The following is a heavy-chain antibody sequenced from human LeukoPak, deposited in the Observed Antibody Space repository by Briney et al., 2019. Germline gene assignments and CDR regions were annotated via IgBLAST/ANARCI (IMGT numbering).Heavy chain of an antibody. CDR2: INQDGSKI. D-gene: IGHD5-24*01. CDR3: ARWRWQQSDFDY. V-gene: IGHV3-7*02. J-gene: IGHJ4*02. CDR1: GFTFSHYC. Sequence: GGSLRLSCAASGFTFSHYCMAWVRQAPGEGLEWVAHINQDGSKIEYVDSVKGRFTISRDNAKNSVYLQMNSLTAEDTAVYSCARWRWQQSDFDYWGQRTMVTVSS.